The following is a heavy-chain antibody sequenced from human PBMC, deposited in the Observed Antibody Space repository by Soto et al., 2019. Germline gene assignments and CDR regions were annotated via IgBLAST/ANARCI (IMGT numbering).Heavy chain of an antibody. Sequence: GESLKISCRGSGYSFNSYWIAWVRQMPGKGLEWMGIIFPSGSDTRYSPSFQGQVTISADKSISTAYLQWSSLKASDTAMYYCARGYTGYYDSSGPPDYWGQGTLVTVSS. J-gene: IGHJ4*02. D-gene: IGHD3-22*01. CDR3: ARGYTGYYDSSGPPDY. CDR2: IFPSGSDT. CDR1: GYSFNSYW. V-gene: IGHV5-51*01.